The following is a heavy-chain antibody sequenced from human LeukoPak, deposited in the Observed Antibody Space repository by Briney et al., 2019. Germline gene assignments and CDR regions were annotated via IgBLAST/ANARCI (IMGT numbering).Heavy chain of an antibody. Sequence: GASLKVSCKASGYTFTSYDINSVRQATGQGLEWMGWMNPNSGNTGYAQKFQGRVTMTRNTSISTAYMELSSLRSEDTAVYYCARGYCSSTSCSNWFDPWGQGTLVTVSS. CDR2: MNPNSGNT. D-gene: IGHD2-2*01. J-gene: IGHJ5*02. CDR3: ARGYCSSTSCSNWFDP. CDR1: GYTFTSYD. V-gene: IGHV1-8*01.